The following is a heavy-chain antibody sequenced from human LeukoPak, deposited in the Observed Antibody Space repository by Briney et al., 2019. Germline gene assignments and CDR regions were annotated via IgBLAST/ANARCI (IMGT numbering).Heavy chain of an antibody. V-gene: IGHV3-30-3*01. CDR2: ISYDGSNK. D-gene: IGHD5-12*01. Sequence: GGSLRLSCAASGFTFSSYAMHLVRQAPGKGLEWVAVISYDGSNKYYADSVKGRFTISRDNSKNTLYLQMNSLRAEDTAVYYCARGFDLVAHYYYGMDVWGQGTTVTVSS. J-gene: IGHJ6*02. CDR3: ARGFDLVAHYYYGMDV. CDR1: GFTFSSYA.